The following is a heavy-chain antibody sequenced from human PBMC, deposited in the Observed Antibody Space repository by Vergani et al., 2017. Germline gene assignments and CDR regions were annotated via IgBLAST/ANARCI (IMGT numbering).Heavy chain of an antibody. J-gene: IGHJ6*02. CDR1: GGTFSSYA. CDR3: ASGPRGYGGDPEDYYYCMDG. D-gene: IGHD2-21*02. Sequence: QVQLVQSGAEVKKPGSSVKVSCKASGGTFSSYAISWVRQAPGQGLEWMGGIIPIFGTANYAQKFQGRVTITADESTSTAYMELSSLRSEDTAVYYCASGPRGYGGDPEDYYYCMDGWGQGTTVTVSS. V-gene: IGHV1-69*01. CDR2: IIPIFGTA.